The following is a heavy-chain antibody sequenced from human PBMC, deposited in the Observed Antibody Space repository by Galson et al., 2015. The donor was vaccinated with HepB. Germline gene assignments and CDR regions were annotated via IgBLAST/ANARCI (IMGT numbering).Heavy chain of an antibody. Sequence: SVTVSCKASGSPFTEYDINWVRRATGQGLEWMGWMDPGSGNTGYAQKFQGRDTMTKDISISTAYMELSSLRSEDTAIYYRARVPPYCSNSSCDTREGIDVWGQGTTVTVSS. V-gene: IGHV1-8*01. D-gene: IGHD2-8*01. CDR2: MDPGSGNT. J-gene: IGHJ6*02. CDR1: GSPFTEYD. CDR3: ARVPPYCSNSSCDTREGIDV.